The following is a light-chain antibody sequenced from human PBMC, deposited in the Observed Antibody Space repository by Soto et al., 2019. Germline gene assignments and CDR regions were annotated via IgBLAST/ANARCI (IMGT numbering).Light chain of an antibody. J-gene: IGKJ3*01. CDR2: GAS. V-gene: IGKV3-20*01. CDR1: QSVSSSY. CDR3: QQYDTYLT. Sequence: EIVLTQSPGTLSLSPGERDTLSCRASQSVSSSYLAWYQQKPGQAPRLLIYGASSRATGIPDRFSGSGSGTDFTLTISRLEPEDFAVYYCQQYDTYLTFGPGTKVDIK.